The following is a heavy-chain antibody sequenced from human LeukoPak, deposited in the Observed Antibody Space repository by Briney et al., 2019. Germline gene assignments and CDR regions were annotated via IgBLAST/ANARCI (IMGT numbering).Heavy chain of an antibody. D-gene: IGHD2-2*01. CDR2: IIPIFGTA. V-gene: IGHV1-69*05. CDR3: AGVTQPQRRYCSSTSCYALVD. Sequence: ASVKVSCKASGGTFSSYAISWVRQAPGQGLEWMGGIIPIFGTANYAQKFQGRVTITTDESTSTAYMELSSLRSEDTAVYYCAGVTQPQRRYCSSTSCYALVDWGQGTLVTVSS. CDR1: GGTFSSYA. J-gene: IGHJ4*02.